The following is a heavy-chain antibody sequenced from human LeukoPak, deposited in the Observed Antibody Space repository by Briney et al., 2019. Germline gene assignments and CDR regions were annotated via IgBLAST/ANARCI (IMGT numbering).Heavy chain of an antibody. CDR2: ISSSGGST. Sequence: GGSLRLSRAASGFTFRSYAMSWVRQAPGKGLEWVSAISSSGGSTYYADSVKGRFTISRDNSKNTLYLQMNSLRAEDTAVYYCAKDWEWFGEFSNWGQGALVTVSS. CDR1: GFTFRSYA. V-gene: IGHV3-23*01. J-gene: IGHJ4*02. D-gene: IGHD3-10*01. CDR3: AKDWEWFGEFSN.